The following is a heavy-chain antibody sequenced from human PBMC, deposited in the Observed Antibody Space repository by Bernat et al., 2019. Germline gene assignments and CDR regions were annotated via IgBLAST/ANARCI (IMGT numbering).Heavy chain of an antibody. CDR2: IRGSGGST. CDR1: GFTLSSYA. V-gene: IGHV3-23*01. Sequence: EVQLLESGGDLVQPGGSPRLSCVVSGFTLSSYAMSWVRQAPGKGLEWVSAIRGSGGSTSYADSVKGRFTISRDNSENTLYLQMNSLRAEDTAVYYCVKDGRKAAAGQFDYWGQGTLVTVSS. D-gene: IGHD6-13*01. J-gene: IGHJ4*02. CDR3: VKDGRKAAAGQFDY.